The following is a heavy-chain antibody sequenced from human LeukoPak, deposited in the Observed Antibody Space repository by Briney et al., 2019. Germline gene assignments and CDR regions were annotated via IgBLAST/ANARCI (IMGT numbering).Heavy chain of an antibody. Sequence: PGGSLRLSCAASGFTFSSYSMNWVRQAPGKGLEWVSSISSSSSYIYYADSVKGRFTISRDNAKNSLYLQMNSLRAEDTAVYYCATIERENYDYAWGSYRPSDYWGQGTLVTVSS. CDR1: GFTFSSYS. CDR3: ATIERENYDYAWGSYRPSDY. V-gene: IGHV3-21*01. J-gene: IGHJ4*02. CDR2: ISSSSSYI. D-gene: IGHD3-16*02.